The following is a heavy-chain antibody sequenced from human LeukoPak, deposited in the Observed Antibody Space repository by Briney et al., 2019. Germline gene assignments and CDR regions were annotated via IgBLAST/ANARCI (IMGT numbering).Heavy chain of an antibody. D-gene: IGHD3-10*01. V-gene: IGHV3-23*01. CDR2: ISGSGGST. J-gene: IGHJ3*02. CDR3: ARPTGSGSFDAFDI. CDR1: GFPFSSHA. Sequence: GGSLRLSCAASGFPFSSHAMSWVRQAPGKGLEWVSAISGSGGSTYYADSVKGRFTISRDNAKNSLYLQMNSLRAEDTAVYYCARPTGSGSFDAFDIWGQGTMVTVSS.